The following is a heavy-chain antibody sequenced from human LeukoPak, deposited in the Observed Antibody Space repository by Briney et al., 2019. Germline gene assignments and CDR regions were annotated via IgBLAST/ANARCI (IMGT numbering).Heavy chain of an antibody. J-gene: IGHJ3*02. Sequence: SETLSLTCTVSGGSISSGGYYWSWLRQHPGKGLEWIGYIYYSGRTYYNPSLKSRVTISVDTSKNQFSLKLSSVTAADTAVYYCAREGTYYYGSGTLRPDAFDIWGQGTMVTVSS. CDR3: AREGTYYYGSGTLRPDAFDI. CDR1: GGSISSGGYY. CDR2: IYYSGRT. V-gene: IGHV4-31*03. D-gene: IGHD3-10*01.